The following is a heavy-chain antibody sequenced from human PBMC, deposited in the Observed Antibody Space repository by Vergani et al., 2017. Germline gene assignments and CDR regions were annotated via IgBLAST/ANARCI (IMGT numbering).Heavy chain of an antibody. D-gene: IGHD6-6*01. CDR2: IYSGGSST. CDR3: AKDLSSSSPYFDY. V-gene: IGHV3-23*03. J-gene: IGHJ4*02. CDR1: GFTFSSYA. Sequence: EVQLLESGGGLVQPGGSLRLSCAASGFTFSSYAMSWVRQAPGKGLEWVSVIYSGGSSTYYADSVKGRFTISRDNSKNTLYLQMNSLRAEDTAVYYCAKDLSSSSPYFDYWGQGTLVTVSS.